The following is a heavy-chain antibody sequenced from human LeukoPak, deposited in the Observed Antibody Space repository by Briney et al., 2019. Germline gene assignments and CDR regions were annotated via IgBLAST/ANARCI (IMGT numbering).Heavy chain of an antibody. D-gene: IGHD4-17*01. CDR1: GYTFTSYY. J-gene: IGHJ4*02. V-gene: IGHV1-46*01. CDR3: ARFYGDANY. Sequence: GASVKVSCKASGYTFTSYYMHWVRQAPGQGLEWMGIINPSGGGTSYAQKFQGRVTMTRDMSTSTVYMELSSLRSEDTAVYCCARFYGDANYWGQGTLVTVSS. CDR2: INPSGGGT.